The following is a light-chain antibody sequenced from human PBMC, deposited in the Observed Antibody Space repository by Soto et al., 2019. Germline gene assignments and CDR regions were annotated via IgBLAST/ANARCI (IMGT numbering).Light chain of an antibody. CDR2: EVS. CDR1: SSDVGSHNL. Sequence: QSALTQPASVSGSPGQSITIACTGTSSDVGSHNLVSWYQQHPGKAPKLMIYEVSKRPSGVSNRFSGSKSGNTASLTISGLQAEDEADYYCSSYRSSSTLEVFGTGTKLTVL. J-gene: IGLJ1*01. CDR3: SSYRSSSTLEV. V-gene: IGLV2-14*02.